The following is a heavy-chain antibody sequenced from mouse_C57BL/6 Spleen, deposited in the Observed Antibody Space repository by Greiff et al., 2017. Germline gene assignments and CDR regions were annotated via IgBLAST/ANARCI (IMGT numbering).Heavy chain of an antibody. CDR3: ARHRGSSNYYAMDY. CDR2: IWSDGST. V-gene: IGHV2-6-1*01. CDR1: GFSLTSYG. J-gene: IGHJ4*01. Sequence: VQLVESGPGLVAPSQSLSITCTVSGFSLTSYGVHWVRQPPGKGLEWLVVIWSDGSTTYNSALKSRLSISKDNSKSQVFLKMNSLQTDDTAMYYCARHRGSSNYYAMDYWGQGTSVTVSS. D-gene: IGHD1-1*01.